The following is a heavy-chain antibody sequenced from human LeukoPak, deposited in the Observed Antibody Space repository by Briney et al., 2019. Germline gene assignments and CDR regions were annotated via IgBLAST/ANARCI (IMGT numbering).Heavy chain of an antibody. V-gene: IGHV3-48*01. Sequence: GGSLRLSCAASGFTFSSYSMNWVRQAPGKGLEWVSYISSSSSTIYYADSVKGRFTISRDNAKNSLYLQMNSLRAEDTAVYYCAREDDTTMTPIDYWGQGTLVTVSS. D-gene: IGHD5-18*01. CDR1: GFTFSSYS. CDR2: ISSSSSTI. CDR3: AREDDTTMTPIDY. J-gene: IGHJ4*02.